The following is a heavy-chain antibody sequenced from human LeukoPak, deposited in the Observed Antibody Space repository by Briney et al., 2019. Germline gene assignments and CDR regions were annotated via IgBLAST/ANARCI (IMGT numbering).Heavy chain of an antibody. V-gene: IGHV1-58*01. CDR2: IVVGSGNT. J-gene: IGHJ4*02. CDR1: GFTFTSSA. D-gene: IGHD3-22*01. Sequence: ASVKVSCKASGFTFTSSAVQWVRQARGQRLEWIGWIVVGSGNTNYAQKFQERVTITRDMSTSTAYMELSSLRSEDTAVYYCARGRGSYFDSSGYFNYWGQGTLVTVSS. CDR3: ARGRGSYFDSSGYFNY.